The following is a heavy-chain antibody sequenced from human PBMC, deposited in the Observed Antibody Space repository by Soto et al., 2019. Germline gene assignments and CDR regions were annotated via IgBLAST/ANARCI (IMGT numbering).Heavy chain of an antibody. D-gene: IGHD2-2*01. CDR1: GGSISSYY. J-gene: IGHJ4*02. V-gene: IGHV4-39*01. Sequence: SETLSLTCTCSGGSISSYYWGWIRQLPGKGQGWIWSIYYSGSTYYNPSLKSLVTMSLDTSKNQFSLQLSSVTAADTAVYFWARHEGDPPRVPGARWSPYCFDYWGQGALVTVSS. CDR3: ARHEGDPPRVPGARWSPYCFDY. CDR2: IYYSGST.